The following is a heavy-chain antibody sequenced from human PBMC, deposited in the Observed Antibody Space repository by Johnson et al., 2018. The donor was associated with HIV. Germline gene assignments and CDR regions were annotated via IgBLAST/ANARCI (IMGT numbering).Heavy chain of an antibody. CDR2: LYSSGKT. Sequence: MKWVRQASGKGLELVSLLYSSGKTYYADSVKGRFTISRDNSKNTLYLQMNSLRAEDTAVYYCASTGAGSDDAFDIWGQGTMVTVSS. J-gene: IGHJ3*02. CDR3: ASTGAGSDDAFDI. D-gene: IGHD3-10*01. V-gene: IGHV3-66*02.